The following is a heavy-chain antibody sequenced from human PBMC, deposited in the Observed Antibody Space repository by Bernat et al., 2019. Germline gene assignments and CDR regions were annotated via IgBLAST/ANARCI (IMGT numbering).Heavy chain of an antibody. CDR3: ARGSDVVVAAEFAFDI. Sequence: QVQLVESGGGVVQPGRSLRLSCAASGFTFSSYAMHWVRQAPGKGLEWVAVISYDGSNKYYADSVKGRFTISRDNSKDTLYLQMNSLGAEDTAVYYCARGSDVVVAAEFAFDIWGQGTMVTVSS. V-gene: IGHV3-30-3*01. CDR1: GFTFSSYA. CDR2: ISYDGSNK. J-gene: IGHJ3*02. D-gene: IGHD2-15*01.